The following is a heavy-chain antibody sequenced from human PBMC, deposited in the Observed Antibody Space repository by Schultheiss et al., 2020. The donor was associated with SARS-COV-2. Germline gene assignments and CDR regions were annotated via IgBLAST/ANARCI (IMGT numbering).Heavy chain of an antibody. V-gene: IGHV2-5*02. CDR3: AHSRGIAVALPDY. Sequence: SGPTLVKPTQTLTLTCTFSGFALSTGGVGVGWIRQPPGKALGWLALIYWDDDKRYNPSLKSRRTSTKDTSKNQVVLTMTNRDPVDTATDDCAHSRGIAVALPDYWGQGSLGTVAS. CDR1: GFALSTGGVG. CDR2: IYWDDDK. D-gene: IGHD6-19*01. J-gene: IGHJ4*02.